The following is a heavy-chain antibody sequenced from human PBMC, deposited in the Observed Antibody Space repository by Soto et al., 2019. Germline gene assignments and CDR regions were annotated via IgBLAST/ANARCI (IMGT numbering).Heavy chain of an antibody. Sequence: PSETLSLTCTVSGGSISRSSYYWGWIRQPPGKGLEWIGSIYYSGSTYYNPSLKSRVTISVDTSKNQFSLKLSSVTAADTAVYYCPRLAPRMGYDSSGYYSYYVDYWGQGTLVTVSS. CDR2: IYYSGST. J-gene: IGHJ4*02. V-gene: IGHV4-39*01. CDR1: GGSISRSSYY. D-gene: IGHD3-22*01. CDR3: PRLAPRMGYDSSGYYSYYVDY.